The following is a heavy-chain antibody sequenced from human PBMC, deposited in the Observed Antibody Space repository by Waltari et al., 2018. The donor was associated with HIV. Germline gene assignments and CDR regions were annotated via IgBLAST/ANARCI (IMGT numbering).Heavy chain of an antibody. CDR3: AKDLVTRAFFYFYGMHV. Sequence: QVQLEESGGGVVQSGRSLRLTCVASGFNFSTFGMHWVRQAPGKGLEWVSVISYDGHNKQYADSVKGRFTISRDNSNSTLFLQMSSLRPDDTAVYFCAKDLVTRAFFYFYGMHVWGQGTTVTVSS. D-gene: IGHD3-10*01. CDR1: GFNFSTFG. CDR2: ISYDGHNK. J-gene: IGHJ6*02. V-gene: IGHV3-30*18.